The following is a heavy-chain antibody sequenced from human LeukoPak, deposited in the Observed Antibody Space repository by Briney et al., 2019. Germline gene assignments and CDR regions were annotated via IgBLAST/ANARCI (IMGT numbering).Heavy chain of an antibody. CDR1: GYTFTGYY. Sequence: GASVTVSCKASGYTFTGYYMHWVRQAPGQGLEWRGWINPNSGGTNYAQKFQGRVTMTRDTSISTAYMELSRLRSDDTAVYYCARSRYFDWLLEDYWGQGTLVTVSS. J-gene: IGHJ4*02. D-gene: IGHD3-9*01. V-gene: IGHV1-2*02. CDR3: ARSRYFDWLLEDY. CDR2: INPNSGGT.